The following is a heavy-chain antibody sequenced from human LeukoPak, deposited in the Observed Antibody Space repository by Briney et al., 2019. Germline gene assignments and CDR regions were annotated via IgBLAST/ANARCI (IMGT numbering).Heavy chain of an antibody. CDR2: INPAGSET. CDR3: ARFGYVAAVDV. CDR1: GFSFSAYW. V-gene: IGHV3-7*01. Sequence: GRSLRLSCAASGFSFSAYWMTWVRQAPGTGLEWVANINPAGSETYYVDPVKGRFSISRDNAKNLVYLQMNSLRAEDTAVYHCARFGYVAAVDVWGQGTPVTVSS. J-gene: IGHJ4*02. D-gene: IGHD2-15*01.